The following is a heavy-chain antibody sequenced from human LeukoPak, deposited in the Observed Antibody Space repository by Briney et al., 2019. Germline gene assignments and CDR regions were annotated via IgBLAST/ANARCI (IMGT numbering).Heavy chain of an antibody. CDR1: GFTFSSYG. D-gene: IGHD2-15*01. CDR2: IWYDGSNK. Sequence: PGGSLRLSCAASGFTFSSYGMHWVRQAPGKGLEWVAVIWYDGSNKYYADSVKGRFTISRDKSKNTLYLQMNSLRAEDTAVYYCARQMTPDAFDIWGQGTMVTVSS. CDR3: ARQMTPDAFDI. V-gene: IGHV3-33*01. J-gene: IGHJ3*02.